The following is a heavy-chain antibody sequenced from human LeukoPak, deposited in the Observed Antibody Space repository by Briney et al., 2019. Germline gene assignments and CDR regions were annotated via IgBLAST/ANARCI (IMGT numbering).Heavy chain of an antibody. J-gene: IGHJ4*02. Sequence: QPGGSLRLSCAASGFTFSSYWMSWVRQAPGKGLEWVANIGQDGTETVYVGSVKGRFTISRDNARKLLFLQMNSLRADDTAVYYCAIPSSYDGSRYYHAYWGQGTLVSVSS. CDR3: AIPSSYDGSRYYHAY. CDR1: GFTFSSYW. V-gene: IGHV3-7*01. CDR2: IGQDGTET. D-gene: IGHD3-22*01.